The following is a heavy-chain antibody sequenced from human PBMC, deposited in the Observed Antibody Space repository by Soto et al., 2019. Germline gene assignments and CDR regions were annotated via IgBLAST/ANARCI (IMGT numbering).Heavy chain of an antibody. CDR2: IYPGDSDT. CDR3: ARGDYDILTGYFKSYYGMGV. J-gene: IGHJ6*02. Sequence: PGESLKISCKGSGYSFATYWMGWVRQMPGKGLEWMGIIYPGDSDTRYSPSFQGQVTISVDKSISTAYLHWSNLKASDTAMYFCARGDYDILTGYFKSYYGMGVWGQGTTVTVSS. V-gene: IGHV5-51*01. D-gene: IGHD3-9*01. CDR1: GYSFATYW.